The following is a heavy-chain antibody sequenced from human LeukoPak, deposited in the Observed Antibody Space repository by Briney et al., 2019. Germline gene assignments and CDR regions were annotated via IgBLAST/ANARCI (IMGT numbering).Heavy chain of an antibody. CDR2: IYPGDSDT. D-gene: IGHD6-19*01. Sequence: RGESLKISCKGSGYSFTSYWIGWVRQMPGKGLEWMGIIYPGDSDTRYSPSFQGQVTISADKSISTAYLQWSSLKASDTAMYYCAKLAWAVSGWYYGFDYWGQGTLVTVSS. CDR1: GYSFTSYW. CDR3: AKLAWAVSGWYYGFDY. V-gene: IGHV5-51*01. J-gene: IGHJ4*02.